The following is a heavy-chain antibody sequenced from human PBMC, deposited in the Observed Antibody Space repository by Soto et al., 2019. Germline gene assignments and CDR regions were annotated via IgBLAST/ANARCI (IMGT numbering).Heavy chain of an antibody. Sequence: QVPLVQSGAEVKKPGASVKVSCKASGYTFTGYYMHWVRQAPGQGLEWMGWINPNSGGTNYAQKFQGWVTMTRDTSISTAYMELSRLRSDDTAVYYCAYCSGGSCYGPYDAFDIWGQGTMVTVSS. V-gene: IGHV1-2*04. CDR2: INPNSGGT. CDR3: AYCSGGSCYGPYDAFDI. J-gene: IGHJ3*02. D-gene: IGHD2-15*01. CDR1: GYTFTGYY.